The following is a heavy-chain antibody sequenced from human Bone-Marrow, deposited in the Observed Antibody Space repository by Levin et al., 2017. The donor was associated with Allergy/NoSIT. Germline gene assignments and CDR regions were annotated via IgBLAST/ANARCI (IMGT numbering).Heavy chain of an antibody. CDR3: AKSRGSWDYYYGMDV. CDR2: ISGTGRHI. Sequence: SCAASGFNFASYGMNWVRQAPGKGLEWVASISGTGRHIYLADSLKGRFTISRDNAKNSLSLQMNNLRVEDTAVYYCAKSRGSWDYYYGMDVWGQGTTVTVSS. D-gene: IGHD3-10*01. J-gene: IGHJ6*02. CDR1: GFNFASYG. V-gene: IGHV3-21*04.